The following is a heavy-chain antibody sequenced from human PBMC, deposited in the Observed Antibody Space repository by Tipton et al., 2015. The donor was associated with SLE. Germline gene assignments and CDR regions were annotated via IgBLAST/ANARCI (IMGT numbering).Heavy chain of an antibody. V-gene: IGHV4-39*07. D-gene: IGHD3-22*01. CDR3: ARAVGDTSGYLDY. CDR2: LDYSGST. J-gene: IGHJ4*02. CDR1: GGSISSSPFY. Sequence: LRLSCTVSGGSISSSPFYWGWIRQPPGKGLEWIGGLDYSGSTYYNPSLKSRISISVDRSKNQFSLKLSSVTAADTAVYYCARAVGDTSGYLDYWGLGTLVTVSS.